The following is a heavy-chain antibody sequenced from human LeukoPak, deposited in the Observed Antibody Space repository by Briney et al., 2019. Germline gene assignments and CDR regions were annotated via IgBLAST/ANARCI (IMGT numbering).Heavy chain of an antibody. D-gene: IGHD6-19*01. Sequence: GGSLRLSSAASGFTFSNYAMHWVRQAPGKGLEWVAVISYDGSDKYYADSVKGRFTISRDNSKNTLYPQMNSLRPEDTAVYYCARDWGRRYSSGWYGDFDYWGQGTLVTVSS. CDR1: GFTFSNYA. V-gene: IGHV3-30-3*01. J-gene: IGHJ4*02. CDR3: ARDWGRRYSSGWYGDFDY. CDR2: ISYDGSDK.